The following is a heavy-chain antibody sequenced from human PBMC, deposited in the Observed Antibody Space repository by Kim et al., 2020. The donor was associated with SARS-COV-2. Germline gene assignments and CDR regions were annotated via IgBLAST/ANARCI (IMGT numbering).Heavy chain of an antibody. CDR3: ASADSGSWYGENYWYFDL. V-gene: IGHV4-59*01. Sequence: KSRVTISVDTSKNQFSLKLSSVTAADTAVYYCASADSGSWYGENYWYFDLWGRGTLVTVSS. D-gene: IGHD6-13*01. J-gene: IGHJ2*01.